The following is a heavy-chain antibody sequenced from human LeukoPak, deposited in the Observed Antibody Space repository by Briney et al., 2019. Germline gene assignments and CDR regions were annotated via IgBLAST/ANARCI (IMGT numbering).Heavy chain of an antibody. D-gene: IGHD3-9*01. J-gene: IGHJ3*02. CDR3: ASDIFTGYDAFDI. Sequence: VASVKVSCKASGYTFTSYYMHWVRQAPGQGLEWMGIINPSGGSTSYAQKFQGRVTMTRDTSTSTVYMELSSLRSEDTAVYYCASDIFTGYDAFDIWGQGTMVTVSS. CDR1: GYTFTSYY. V-gene: IGHV1-46*01. CDR2: INPSGGST.